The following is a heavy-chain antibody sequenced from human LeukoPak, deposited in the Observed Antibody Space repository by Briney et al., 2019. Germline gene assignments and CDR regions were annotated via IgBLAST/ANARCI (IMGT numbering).Heavy chain of an antibody. CDR2: ISFDGNNK. CDR3: ARDLWRTLTTPAGY. J-gene: IGHJ4*02. V-gene: IGHV3-30-3*01. D-gene: IGHD4-17*01. Sequence: PGGSLRLSCAASGFTFSSYSMHWVRQAPGKGLEWVAIISFDGNNKYYADSVKGRFTISRDNYNNTMYLQMNSLRAEDTSVYYCARDLWRTLTTPAGYWGQGTLVTVSS. CDR1: GFTFSSYS.